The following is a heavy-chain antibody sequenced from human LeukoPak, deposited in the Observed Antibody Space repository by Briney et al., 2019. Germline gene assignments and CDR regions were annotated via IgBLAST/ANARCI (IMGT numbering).Heavy chain of an antibody. J-gene: IGHJ4*02. D-gene: IGHD2-21*01. CDR1: GGSFSGHY. V-gene: IGHV4-34*01. Sequence: SETLSLTCDVSGGSFSGHYWSWIRQPLGKGLEWIGEIDQSGNTNYNPSLKRRVTISLDTSKTQFSLRLSSVTAADTAVYYCARLQTDIVPDHGDWGQGTLVTVSS. CDR3: ARLQTDIVPDHGD. CDR2: IDQSGNT.